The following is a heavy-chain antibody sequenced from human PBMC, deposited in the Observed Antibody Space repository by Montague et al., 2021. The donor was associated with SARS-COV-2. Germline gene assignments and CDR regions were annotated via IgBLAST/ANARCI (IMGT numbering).Heavy chain of an antibody. CDR1: GFSPSTSGMC. V-gene: IGHV2-70*11. CDR3: ARMDAGPTSYDY. D-gene: IGHD2-2*01. J-gene: IGHJ4*02. Sequence: PALVKPTQTLTLTCTFSGFSPSTSGMCVSWIRQPPGKALEWLARIDWXDDKYYSTSLKTRLTISKDTSKNQVVLTMTNMDPVDTATYYCARMDAGPTSYDYWGQGTLVTVSS. CDR2: IDWXDDK.